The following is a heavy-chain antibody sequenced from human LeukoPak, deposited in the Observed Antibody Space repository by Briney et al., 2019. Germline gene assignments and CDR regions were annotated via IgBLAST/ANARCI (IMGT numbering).Heavy chain of an antibody. J-gene: IGHJ4*02. D-gene: IGHD2-2*01. CDR1: GFTFSNYW. CDR3: ARALDSSSSRYQAFEY. Sequence: GGSLRLSCAASGFTFSNYWMSWVRQAPGKGLEWVANIKQDGSEKYYVDSVKGRFTIPRDNAKNSLYLQMNSLRAEDTAVYYCARALDSSSSRYQAFEYWGQGTLVTVSS. V-gene: IGHV3-7*01. CDR2: IKQDGSEK.